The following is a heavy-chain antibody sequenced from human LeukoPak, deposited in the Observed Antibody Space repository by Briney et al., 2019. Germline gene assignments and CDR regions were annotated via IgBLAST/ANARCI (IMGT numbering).Heavy chain of an antibody. J-gene: IGHJ6*02. CDR2: ISSSSSYI. V-gene: IGHV3-21*01. CDR1: GFTFSSYS. CDR3: ARDSCSGGSCYLSSYYYYYGMDV. Sequence: GGSLRLSCAASGFTFSSYSMNRVRQAPGKGLEWVSSISSSSSYIYYADSVKGRFTISRDNAKNSLYLQMNSLRAEDTAVYYCARDSCSGGSCYLSSYYYYYGMDVWGQGTTVTVSS. D-gene: IGHD2-15*01.